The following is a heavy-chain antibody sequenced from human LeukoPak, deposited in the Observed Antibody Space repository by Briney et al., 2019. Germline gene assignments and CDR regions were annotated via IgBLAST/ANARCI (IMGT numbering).Heavy chain of an antibody. Sequence: ASVKVSCKASGYTLTSYDISWVRQAPGQGLEWMGWISTYNDNTHYAQKLQGRVTMTTDKSTSTVYMELKSLRSDDTAVYYCARIQSRIIAARPGNPSFDYWGRGTLVTVSS. CDR1: GYTLTSYD. V-gene: IGHV1-18*01. D-gene: IGHD6-6*01. J-gene: IGHJ4*02. CDR2: ISTYNDNT. CDR3: ARIQSRIIAARPGNPSFDY.